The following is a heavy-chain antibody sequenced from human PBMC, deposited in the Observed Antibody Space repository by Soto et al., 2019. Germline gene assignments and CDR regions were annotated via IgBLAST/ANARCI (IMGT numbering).Heavy chain of an antibody. CDR1: GVSIGTYY. V-gene: IGHV4-59*08. CDR2: VYDSGTT. Sequence: QVQLQESGPGLVKPSETLSLTCTVSGVSIGTYYWSWIRQPPGKGLEWIGCVYDSGTTNYNRSLKSRVSISVDTSKNEFSLKLNSVTVADTAVYYCARVGGAYNLLSRSHHYSDRDVWGQGTTVTVSS. D-gene: IGHD3-9*01. CDR3: ARVGGAYNLLSRSHHYSDRDV. J-gene: IGHJ6*02.